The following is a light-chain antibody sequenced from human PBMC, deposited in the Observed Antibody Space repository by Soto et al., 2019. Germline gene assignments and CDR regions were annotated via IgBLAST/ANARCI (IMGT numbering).Light chain of an antibody. CDR3: QQYGRSPFT. V-gene: IGKV3-20*01. CDR2: GAS. CDR1: QSVSSSY. J-gene: IGKJ3*01. Sequence: EIVLTQSPGTLSLSPGERATLSCRASQSVSSSYLAWYQQKPGQAPRLLIYGASSRATGIPDRFSGSGSGTDFTLTISRLEAEDFAGYYCQQYGRSPFTFGPGTKVDIK.